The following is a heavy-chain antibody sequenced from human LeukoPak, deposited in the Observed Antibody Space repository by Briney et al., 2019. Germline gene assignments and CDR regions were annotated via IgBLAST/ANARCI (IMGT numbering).Heavy chain of an antibody. CDR3: ARGGQWHPFDY. V-gene: IGHV4-34*01. J-gene: IGHJ4*02. D-gene: IGHD6-19*01. Sequence: SETLSLTCAVYGGSFSGYYWSWLRQPPGKGLEWIGEINHSGSTNYNPSLKSRVTISVDTSKNQFSLKLSSVTAADTAVYYCARGGQWHPFDYWGQGTLVTVSS. CDR2: INHSGST. CDR1: GGSFSGYY.